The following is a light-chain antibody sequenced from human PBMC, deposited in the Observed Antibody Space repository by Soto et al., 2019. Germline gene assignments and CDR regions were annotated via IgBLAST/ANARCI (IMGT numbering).Light chain of an antibody. Sequence: QSVLTQPASVSGSPGQSITISCTGTSSDIGAYNSVSWYQHHPGKAPKLIVFQVSFRPSAVSDRFSGSKSDNTASLTISGLQTEDEADYYCSSFTTSRFYVFGHGTKVTVL. CDR3: SSFTTSRFYV. V-gene: IGLV2-14*01. CDR1: SSDIGAYNS. CDR2: QVS. J-gene: IGLJ1*01.